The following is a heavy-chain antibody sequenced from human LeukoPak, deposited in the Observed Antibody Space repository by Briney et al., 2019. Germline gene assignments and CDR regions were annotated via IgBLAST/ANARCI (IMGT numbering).Heavy chain of an antibody. Sequence: GASVKVSCKASGYTFTSYGISWVRQAPGQGLEWMGWINAYNGNTNYAQKLQGRVTMTTDTSTSTAYMELRSLRSDDTAVYYCAALWFGRTDAFDIWGQGTMVTVSS. D-gene: IGHD3-10*01. V-gene: IGHV1-18*01. CDR2: INAYNGNT. CDR1: GYTFTSYG. J-gene: IGHJ3*02. CDR3: AALWFGRTDAFDI.